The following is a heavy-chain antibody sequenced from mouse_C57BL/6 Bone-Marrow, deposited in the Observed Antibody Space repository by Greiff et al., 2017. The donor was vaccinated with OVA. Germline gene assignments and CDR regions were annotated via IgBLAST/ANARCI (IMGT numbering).Heavy chain of an antibody. J-gene: IGHJ3*01. V-gene: IGHV1-9*01. D-gene: IGHD1-1*01. Sequence: QVQLQQSGAELMKPGASVKLSCKATGYTFTGYWIEWVKQRPGHGLEWIGEILPGSGSTNYNEKFKGKATFTADTSSNTAYMQLSSLTTEDSAIYYGARQPYYYGSSSWFAYWGQGTLVTVSA. CDR2: ILPGSGST. CDR3: ARQPYYYGSSSWFAY. CDR1: GYTFTGYW.